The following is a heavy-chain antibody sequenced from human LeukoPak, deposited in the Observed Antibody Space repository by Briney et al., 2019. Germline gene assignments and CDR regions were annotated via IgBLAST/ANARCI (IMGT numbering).Heavy chain of an antibody. Sequence: PGGSLRLSCAASGFTFSDYYMSWIRQAPGKGLEGVSYISSSSSYTNYADSVKGRFTISRDNAKNSLYLQMNSLRAEDTAVYYCARDSGSAHLFDYWGQGTLVTVSS. CDR1: GFTFSDYY. CDR3: ARDSGSAHLFDY. CDR2: ISSSSSYT. J-gene: IGHJ4*02. D-gene: IGHD3-10*01. V-gene: IGHV3-11*06.